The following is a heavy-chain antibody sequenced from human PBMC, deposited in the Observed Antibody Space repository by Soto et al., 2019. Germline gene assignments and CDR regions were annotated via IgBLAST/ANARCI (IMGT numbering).Heavy chain of an antibody. Sequence: EVQLLESGGGLVQPGGSLRLSCAVSGLTFSSYAMSWVRQGPGKGLEWVSTISSSSSYIYYADSVKGRFTISRDNAKNSLYLQMNSLRAEDTAVYYCARDKDDFWSGYYNYYYYGMDVWGQGTTVTVSS. J-gene: IGHJ6*02. D-gene: IGHD3-3*01. CDR1: GLTFSSYA. V-gene: IGHV3-21*01. CDR3: ARDKDDFWSGYYNYYYYGMDV. CDR2: ISSSSSYI.